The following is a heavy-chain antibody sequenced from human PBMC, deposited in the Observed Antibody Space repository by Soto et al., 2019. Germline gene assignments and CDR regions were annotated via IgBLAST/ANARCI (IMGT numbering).Heavy chain of an antibody. V-gene: IGHV3-21*01. J-gene: IGHJ6*02. CDR3: AREKKHPSLGGRLGMDL. CDR2: IGSSGGYI. D-gene: IGHD3-16*01. CDR1: GFIFSDFG. Sequence: PXRSLRLSRAVSGFIFSDFGMNWVRQAPGKGLEWVASIGSSGGYIFYADSVKGRFTISRDNAKKSLDLQINSLRAEDTAVYYCAREKKHPSLGGRLGMDLWGHGTTVTIPS.